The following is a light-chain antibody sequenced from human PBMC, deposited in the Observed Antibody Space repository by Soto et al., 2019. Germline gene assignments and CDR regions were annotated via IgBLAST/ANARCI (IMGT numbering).Light chain of an antibody. CDR3: QHYNYWPYT. CDR2: DVS. CDR1: QTIDNT. Sequence: EIVMTQSPAPLSVSPGERPTLSCRASQTIDNTLAWYQRKPGQAPRLLIYDVSTRATGVPARFSGSGSGTDCTLTISSLQSEDVAVYYCQHYNYWPYTSGQGTKVDIK. V-gene: IGKV3-15*01. J-gene: IGKJ2*01.